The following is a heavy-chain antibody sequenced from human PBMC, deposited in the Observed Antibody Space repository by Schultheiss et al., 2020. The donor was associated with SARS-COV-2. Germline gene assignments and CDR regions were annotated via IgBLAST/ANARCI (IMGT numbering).Heavy chain of an antibody. D-gene: IGHD6-19*01. Sequence: GGSLRLSCAASGFTFSNAWMSWVRQAPGKGLEWVAVIWFDGSNKYYADSVKGRFTISRDNSKNTLYLQMNSLRAEDTAVYFCARDGYSSGWPPGRDYYGMDVWGKGTTVTVSS. V-gene: IGHV3-33*08. J-gene: IGHJ6*04. CDR2: IWFDGSNK. CDR1: GFTFSNAW. CDR3: ARDGYSSGWPPGRDYYGMDV.